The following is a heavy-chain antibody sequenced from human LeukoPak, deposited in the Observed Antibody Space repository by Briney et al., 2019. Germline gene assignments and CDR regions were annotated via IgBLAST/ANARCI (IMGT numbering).Heavy chain of an antibody. CDR3: ARDYFPEDDILTGYSHSDP. J-gene: IGHJ5*02. CDR2: ILPSFGRA. D-gene: IGHD3-9*01. Sequence: SVKVSCKASGYTFTSNAISWVRPAPGQGLEWMGGILPSFGRANYAQKCQGRVTITAAESTSTAYTELSSVRSEDTAVSYCARDYFPEDDILTGYSHSDPWGEGTLVTVSS. CDR1: GYTFTSNA. V-gene: IGHV1-69*13.